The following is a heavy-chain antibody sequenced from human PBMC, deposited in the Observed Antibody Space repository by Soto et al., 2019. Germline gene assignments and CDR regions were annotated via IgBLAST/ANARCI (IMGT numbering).Heavy chain of an antibody. J-gene: IGHJ4*02. Sequence: ASVKVSCKASDYTFTSYGISWVRQAPGQGLEWMGWINAGNGNTKYSQKFQGRVTITRDTSASTAYMELSSLRSEDTAVYYCARDLAFGLSDYWGQGTLVTVSS. CDR2: INAGNGNT. CDR1: DYTFTSYG. CDR3: ARDLAFGLSDY. V-gene: IGHV1-3*01. D-gene: IGHD3-10*01.